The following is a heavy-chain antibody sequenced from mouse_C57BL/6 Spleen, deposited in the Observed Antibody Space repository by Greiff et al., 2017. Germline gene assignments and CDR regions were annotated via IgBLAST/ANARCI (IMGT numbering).Heavy chain of an antibody. CDR1: GFTFSDYY. V-gene: IGHV5-16*01. Sequence: EVKVVESEGGLVQPGSSMKLSCPASGFTFSDYYMAWVRQVPEKGLEWVANINYAGSSTYYLASLKSRFIISRDNAKNILSLQMSSLKSEDTATYYCARVLTAQATWDYFDYWGQGTTLTVSS. D-gene: IGHD3-2*02. CDR2: INYAGSST. CDR3: ARVLTAQATWDYFDY. J-gene: IGHJ2*01.